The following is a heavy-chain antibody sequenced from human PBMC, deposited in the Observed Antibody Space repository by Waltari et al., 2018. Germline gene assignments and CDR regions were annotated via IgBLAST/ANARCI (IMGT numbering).Heavy chain of an antibody. CDR3: AKDEGYYYYMDV. CDR1: GFTLSGTW. CDR2: ISGDGSTI. V-gene: IGHV3-74*01. J-gene: IGHJ6*03. Sequence: EVQLVESGGGLVQPGGSLRLSCAASGFTLSGTWLHWVRQVPGKGLVWVSRISGDGSTINYADSVKGRFTISRDNAKKSLYLQMNSLRPEDTALYYCAKDEGYYYYMDVWGKGTTVTISS.